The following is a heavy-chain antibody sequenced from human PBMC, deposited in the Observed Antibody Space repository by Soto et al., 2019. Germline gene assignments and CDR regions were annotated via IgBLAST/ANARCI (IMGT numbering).Heavy chain of an antibody. CDR3: ARVRDAVGEWELPTKWFEP. J-gene: IGHJ5*02. CDR1: GGSVSSGSYY. CDR2: IYYSGST. D-gene: IGHD1-26*01. Sequence: SETLSLTCTVSGGSVSSGSYYWSWIRQPPGKGLEWIGYIYYSGSTNYNPSLKSRVTISVDTSKNQFSLKLSSVTAADTAVYYCARVRDAVGEWELPTKWFEPWGQGTLVTVCS. V-gene: IGHV4-61*01.